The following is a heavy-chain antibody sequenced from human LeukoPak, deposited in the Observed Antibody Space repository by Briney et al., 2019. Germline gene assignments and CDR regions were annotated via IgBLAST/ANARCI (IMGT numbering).Heavy chain of an antibody. J-gene: IGHJ4*02. V-gene: IGHV4-39*07. CDR2: IYYSGST. D-gene: IGHD4-17*01. CDR1: GGSISSSSYY. CDR3: ASLIYGDYEGRFDY. Sequence: SETLSLTCTVSGGSISSSSYYWGWIRQPPGKGLEWIGSIYYSGSTYYNPSLKSRVTISVDRSKNQFSLKLSSVTAADTAVYYCASLIYGDYEGRFDYWGQGTLVTVSS.